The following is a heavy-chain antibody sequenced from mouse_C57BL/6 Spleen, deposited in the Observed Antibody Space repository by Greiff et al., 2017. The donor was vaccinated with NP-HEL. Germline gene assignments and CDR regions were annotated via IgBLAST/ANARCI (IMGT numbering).Heavy chain of an antibody. CDR1: GFSLTSYG. CDR3: AREFYYGSSPFAY. Sequence: VQLQQSGPGLVQPSQSLSITCTVSGFSLTSYGVHWVRQSPGKGLEWLGVLWSGGSTDYNAAFISRLSISKDNSKSQVFFKMNSLQADDTAIYYCAREFYYGSSPFAYWGQGTLVTVSA. J-gene: IGHJ3*01. CDR2: LWSGGST. V-gene: IGHV2-2*01. D-gene: IGHD1-1*01.